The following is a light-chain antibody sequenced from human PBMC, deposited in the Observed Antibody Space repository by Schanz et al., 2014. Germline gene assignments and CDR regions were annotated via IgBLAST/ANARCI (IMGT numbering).Light chain of an antibody. V-gene: IGLV1-40*01. J-gene: IGLJ3*02. Sequence: QSVLTQPPSVSGAPGQRVTISCAGDRSVIGPLYDVHWYRHLPGTAPKLLLSGNNNRPSGVPDRFSGSKSGTSASLVITGLQAEDEADYYCQSYDSSLNVWVFGGGTKLTVL. CDR1: RSVIGPLYD. CDR2: GNN. CDR3: QSYDSSLNVWV.